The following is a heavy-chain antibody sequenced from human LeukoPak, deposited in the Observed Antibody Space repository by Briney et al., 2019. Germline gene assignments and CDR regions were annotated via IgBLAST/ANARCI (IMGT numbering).Heavy chain of an antibody. V-gene: IGHV4-31*03. CDR1: GGSISSGGYY. D-gene: IGHD4-17*01. CDR3: ARVEPYGVPFDP. J-gene: IGHJ5*02. Sequence: SETLSLTCTVSGGSISSGGYYWSWIRQHPGKGLEWIGYIYYSGSTYYNPFLKSRVTISVDTSKNQFSLKLSSVTAADTAVYYCARVEPYGVPFDPWGQGTLVTVSS. CDR2: IYYSGST.